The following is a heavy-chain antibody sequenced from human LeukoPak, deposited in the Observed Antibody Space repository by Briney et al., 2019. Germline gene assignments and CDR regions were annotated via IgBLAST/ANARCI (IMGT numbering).Heavy chain of an antibody. V-gene: IGHV1-18*01. Sequence: GASVKGSCKASVYTFTSYGISWVRQAPGHGVEWMGWISAYNGDTKCAQKRQGRVTMTTGTSTRTAYMALRTPSSDHTGVYYCAKGGAIMATIPYYFDYWGQGTLVTVSS. J-gene: IGHJ4*02. CDR3: AKGGAIMATIPYYFDY. D-gene: IGHD5-24*01. CDR1: VYTFTSYG. CDR2: ISAYNGDT.